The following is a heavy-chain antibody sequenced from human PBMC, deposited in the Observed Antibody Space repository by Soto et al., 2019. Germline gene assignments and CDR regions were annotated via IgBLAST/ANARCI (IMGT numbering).Heavy chain of an antibody. CDR2: IYYTGST. Sequence: PSETLSLTCTVSGDSISSGDHFWTWIRQHPGKVLEWIGNIYYTGSTYYSPSLSSRVTISVDTSKNQFSLRLSSVTAADTAVYYCATSRSLGTFFDYWGQGTLVTVSS. CDR3: ATSRSLGTFFDY. J-gene: IGHJ4*02. D-gene: IGHD6-13*01. V-gene: IGHV4-31*03. CDR1: GDSISSGDHF.